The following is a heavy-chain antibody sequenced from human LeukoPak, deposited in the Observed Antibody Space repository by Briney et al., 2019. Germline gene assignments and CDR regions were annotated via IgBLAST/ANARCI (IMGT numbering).Heavy chain of an antibody. CDR2: IYSGGST. CDR1: GFTVSSNY. D-gene: IGHD3-10*01. V-gene: IGHV3-53*01. CDR3: ARVGARYYGSGSYDGYYFDY. Sequence: GGSLRLSCAAPGFTVSSNYMSWVRQAPGKGLEWVSVIYSGGSTYYADSVKGRFTISRDNSKNTLYLQMNSLRAEDTAVYYCARVGARYYGSGSYDGYYFDYWGQGTLVTVSS. J-gene: IGHJ4*02.